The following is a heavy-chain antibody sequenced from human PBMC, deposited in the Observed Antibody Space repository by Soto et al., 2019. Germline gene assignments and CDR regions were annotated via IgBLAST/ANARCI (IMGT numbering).Heavy chain of an antibody. D-gene: IGHD2-15*01. Sequence: QVQLVQSGAEVKKPGASVKVSCKASGYTFTSYGISWVRQAPGQGLEWMGWISAYNGNTNYAQKLQGRVTMTTDTSASTAYMELRSLRSEDTAVYYCARSGCSGGSCYSYYFDYWGQGTLVTVSS. CDR3: ARSGCSGGSCYSYYFDY. J-gene: IGHJ4*02. CDR1: GYTFTSYG. CDR2: ISAYNGNT. V-gene: IGHV1-18*01.